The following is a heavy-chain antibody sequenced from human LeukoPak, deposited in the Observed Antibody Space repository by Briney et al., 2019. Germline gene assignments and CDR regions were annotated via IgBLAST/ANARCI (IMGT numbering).Heavy chain of an antibody. CDR2: INSKTDGGTT. J-gene: IGHJ4*02. Sequence: GGPLRLSCAASVFTFSNAWVNGARHAPGRGREWVGRINSKTDGGTTDYAAPVKGRFTISRDDSKNTLYLQMNSLKTEDTAVYYSTAVYGANYWGQGTMVTVSS. V-gene: IGHV3-15*01. CDR1: VFTFSNAW. CDR3: TAVYGANY. D-gene: IGHD4-17*01.